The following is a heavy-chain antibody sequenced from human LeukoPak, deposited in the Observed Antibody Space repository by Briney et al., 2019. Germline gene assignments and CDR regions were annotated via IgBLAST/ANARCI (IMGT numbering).Heavy chain of an antibody. CDR2: MNPNSGNT. V-gene: IGHV1-8*01. CDR1: GYTFTSYD. CDR3: ARGARTSNYFDY. Sequence: GASVKVSCKASGYTFTSYDINWVRQATGQGLEWMGWMNPNSGNTGYAQKFQGRVTMTRNTSISTAYMELSSLRSEDTAVYYCARGARTSNYFDYWGQGTLVTVSS. J-gene: IGHJ4*02.